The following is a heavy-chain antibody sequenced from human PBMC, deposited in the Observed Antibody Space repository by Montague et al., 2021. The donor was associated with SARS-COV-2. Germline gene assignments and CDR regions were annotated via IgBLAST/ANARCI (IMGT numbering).Heavy chain of an antibody. D-gene: IGHD3-10*01. CDR2: IYHSGST. V-gene: IGHV4-4*02. CDR3: ASRGAGWFGSNPERFDY. Sequence: SETLSLTYAVSGGSISSSNWWSWVRQPPGKGLEWIGEIYHSGSTXYNPSLKSRVTISVDKSKNQFFLILSSVTAADTAVYYCASRGAGWFGSNPERFDYWGQGTLVTVSS. CDR1: GGSISSSNW. J-gene: IGHJ4*02.